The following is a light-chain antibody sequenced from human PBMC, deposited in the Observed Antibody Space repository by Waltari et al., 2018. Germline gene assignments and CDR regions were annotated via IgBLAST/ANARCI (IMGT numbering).Light chain of an antibody. Sequence: DIVMTQSPDSLAVSLGERATSNCKSSQNLLYSANNKDYLAWYKQKPGQPPKLLIYWASTRESGVPDRFSGSGSGTDFTLSVNSLQAEDVAVYYCQQYFSVPYTFGQGTKLEIK. CDR2: WAS. CDR3: QQYFSVPYT. J-gene: IGKJ2*01. CDR1: QNLLYSANNKDY. V-gene: IGKV4-1*01.